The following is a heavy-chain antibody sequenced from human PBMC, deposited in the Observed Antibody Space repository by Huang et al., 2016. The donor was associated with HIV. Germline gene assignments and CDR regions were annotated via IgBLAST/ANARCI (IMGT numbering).Heavy chain of an antibody. D-gene: IGHD3-3*02. V-gene: IGHV1-18*04. CDR3: ARAVGQAYYHNNRPSRLFGMDI. CDR1: GYPFDTYG. Sequence: VQLMQSGPEVRRPGASVRVSCRTSGYPFDTYGISWVRQAPGQGLEWVALIIPSNGKTNCAQNFQGRVTMTAESATTTGYMELRSLRSDDTAVYYWARAVGQAYYHNNRPSRLFGMDIWGQGTTVIVSS. CDR2: IIPSNGKT. J-gene: IGHJ6*02.